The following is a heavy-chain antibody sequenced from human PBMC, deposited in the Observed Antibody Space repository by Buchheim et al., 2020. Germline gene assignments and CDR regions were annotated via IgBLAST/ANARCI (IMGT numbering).Heavy chain of an antibody. V-gene: IGHV4-59*01. J-gene: IGHJ6*02. D-gene: IGHD4-17*01. Sequence: QVQLQESGPGLVKPSETLSLTCTVSGGSMSGYYWSWIRQPPGKGLEWIGYIYYSGGTRYNPSLKSRVTMYVDTSKNQFPLKLSSVTAADTALYYCARLISKVGDYYYYAMDVWGQGTT. CDR3: ARLISKVGDYYYYAMDV. CDR1: GGSMSGYY. CDR2: IYYSGGT.